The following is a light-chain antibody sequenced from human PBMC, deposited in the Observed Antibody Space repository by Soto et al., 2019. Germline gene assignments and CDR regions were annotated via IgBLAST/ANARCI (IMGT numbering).Light chain of an antibody. Sequence: EIVLTQSPGTLSLSPGERAILSCRASQSVSSSYLAWYQQKPGQAPRLLIYGASSRATGIPDRFSGSGSGTDFTLTISRLEPEDFAVYYCQQYGSSPPITFGQGTRLEI. V-gene: IGKV3-20*01. CDR2: GAS. CDR3: QQYGSSPPIT. J-gene: IGKJ5*01. CDR1: QSVSSSY.